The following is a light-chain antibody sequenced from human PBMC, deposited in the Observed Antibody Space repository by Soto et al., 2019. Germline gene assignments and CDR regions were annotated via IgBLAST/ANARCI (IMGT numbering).Light chain of an antibody. CDR3: QHRSNWPLT. V-gene: IGKV3-11*01. CDR2: DAS. J-gene: IGKJ4*01. CDR1: QSISTY. Sequence: EIVLTQSPATLSLSLGERATLSCRTSQSISTYLAWYQQKPGQPPRLLIYDASNRATGIPARFSGSGSGTDFTLTISSLEPEDFAVYYCQHRSNWPLTFGGGTKVEIK.